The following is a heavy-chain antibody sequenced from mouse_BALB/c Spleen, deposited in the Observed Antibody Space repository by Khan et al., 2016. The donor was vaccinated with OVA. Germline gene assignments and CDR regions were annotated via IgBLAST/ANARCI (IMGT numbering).Heavy chain of an antibody. D-gene: IGHD1-2*01. CDR2: ISNTGST. J-gene: IGHJ2*01. V-gene: IGHV3-2*02. CDR3: AGAAMKEY. Sequence: EVQLQESGPGLVKPSQSLYLTCTVTGYSITSGYGWNWIQQFPRNKLERMGYISNTGSTNYNQYLKSRISITLDTSKNPAFLQLNSVNTEDTATYYCAGAAMKEYWGQGTTLTVAS. CDR1: GYSITSGYG.